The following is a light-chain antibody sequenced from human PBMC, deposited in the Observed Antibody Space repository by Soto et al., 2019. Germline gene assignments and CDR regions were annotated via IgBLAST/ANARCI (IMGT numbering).Light chain of an antibody. J-gene: IGKJ1*01. V-gene: IGKV3-15*01. Sequence: EIVMTQSPATLSVSPGGRATLSCRASQSLSDTLAWYQQKPGQAPRLLIYGASTRAPGFPARFSGSGSGTDFTLTISRLEPEDFAVYYCQQYGGSGKAFGQGTKVEIK. CDR1: QSLSDT. CDR2: GAS. CDR3: QQYGGSGKA.